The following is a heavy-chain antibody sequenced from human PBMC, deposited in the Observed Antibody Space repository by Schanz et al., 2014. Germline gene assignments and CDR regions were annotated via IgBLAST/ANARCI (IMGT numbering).Heavy chain of an antibody. CDR1: GFTFSSYW. CDR3: AKARRKSNCSGGRCFHYSYYGMDV. V-gene: IGHV3-7*05. CDR2: IKQHGNEK. Sequence: VQLVESGGGVVQPGGSLRLSCAASGFTFSSYWMSWVRQAPGKGLEWVANIKQHGNEKYYVDSVKGRFTISRDNSRNTLYLQMNSLRTEDTAVYYCAKARRKSNCSGGRCFHYSYYGMDVWGQGTTVTVSS. J-gene: IGHJ6*02. D-gene: IGHD2-15*01.